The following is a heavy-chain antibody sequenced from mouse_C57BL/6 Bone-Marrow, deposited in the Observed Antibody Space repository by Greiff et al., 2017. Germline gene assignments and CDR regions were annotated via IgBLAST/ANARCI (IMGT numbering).Heavy chain of an antibody. Sequence: EVQVVESGGDLVKPGGSLKLSCAASGFTFSSYGMSWVRQTPDKRLEWVATISSGGSYTYYPDSVKGRFTISRDNATNTLYLQMSSLKSEDTAMYYCARGGTCKRGTFDYWGQGTTLTVSS. J-gene: IGHJ2*01. CDR3: ARGGTCKRGTFDY. CDR1: GFTFSSYG. V-gene: IGHV5-6*01. CDR2: ISSGGSYT. D-gene: IGHD3-3*01.